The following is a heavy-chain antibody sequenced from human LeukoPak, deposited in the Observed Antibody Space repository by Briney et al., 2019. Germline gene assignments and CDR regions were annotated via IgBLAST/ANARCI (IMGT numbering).Heavy chain of an antibody. V-gene: IGHV4-59*01. CDR3: ARTTEGGYTYGYFYYYCMDV. J-gene: IGHJ6*03. Sequence: SETLSLTCTVSGDSINTYYWSWIRQPPGKGLEWIGYIYYRVTSDYNPSLKSRVTMSVDMSTSQISLKLTSVTAADTAVYYCARTTEGGYTYGYFYYYCMDVWGKGTTVTISS. CDR1: GDSINTYY. D-gene: IGHD5-18*01. CDR2: IYYRVTS.